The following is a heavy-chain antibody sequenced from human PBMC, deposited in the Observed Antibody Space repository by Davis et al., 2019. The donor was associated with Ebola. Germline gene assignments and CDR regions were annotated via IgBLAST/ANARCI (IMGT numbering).Heavy chain of an antibody. V-gene: IGHV4-39*01. J-gene: IGHJ6*04. Sequence: MPSETLSLTCTVSGGSVSSNDYYWGWVRQPPGKGLEWIGSIYYSGFSYYNASLKSRVTLSLDTSRNQFFLKVTSVTAADTAVYYCARLSYRQIFYYGMDVWGKGTKVSVSP. CDR1: GGSVSSNDYY. CDR3: ARLSYRQIFYYGMDV. CDR2: IYYSGFS. D-gene: IGHD5-18*01.